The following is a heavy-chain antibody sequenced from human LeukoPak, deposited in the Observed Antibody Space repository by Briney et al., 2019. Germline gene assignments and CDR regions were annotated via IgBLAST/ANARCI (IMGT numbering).Heavy chain of an antibody. CDR1: GYTFTSYD. Sequence: ASVKVSCKASGYTFTSYDINWVRQATGQGLEWMGWMNPNSGNTGYAQKFQGRITITRNTSISTAYMELSSLRSEDTAVYYCARGHKDIVVVPAAIQWLYYYYMDVWGKGTTVTVSS. J-gene: IGHJ6*03. CDR3: ARGHKDIVVVPAAIQWLYYYYMDV. V-gene: IGHV1-8*03. CDR2: MNPNSGNT. D-gene: IGHD2-2*02.